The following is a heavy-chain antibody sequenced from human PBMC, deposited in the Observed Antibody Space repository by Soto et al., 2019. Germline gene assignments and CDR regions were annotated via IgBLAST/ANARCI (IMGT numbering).Heavy chain of an antibody. D-gene: IGHD2-15*01. Sequence: SETLSLTCSVSAGSVDRSNYFWNWIRQPPGKGLEWIGNISYSGGTNKNPALKSRVSMSVDTSKNQLSLTVNSVTAADTAVNYCVRDRNILVAPPDKRRHFPYYVLTFWGQGPADPVPS. CDR2: ISYSGGT. CDR3: VRDRNILVAPPDKRRHFPYYVLTF. J-gene: IGHJ6*02. V-gene: IGHV4-61*01. CDR1: AGSVDRSNYF.